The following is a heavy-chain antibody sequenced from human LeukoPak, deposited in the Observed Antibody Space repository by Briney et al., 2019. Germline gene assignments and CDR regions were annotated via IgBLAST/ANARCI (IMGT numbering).Heavy chain of an antibody. Sequence: GGSLRLSCAASGFTVSSNYMSWVRQAPGKGLEWVSVIYSGGSTYYADSVKGRFTISRDNSKNTLYLQMNSLRAEDTAVYYCARAYRSPPSLDYWGQGTLVTVSS. CDR1: GFTVSSNY. J-gene: IGHJ4*02. V-gene: IGHV3-53*01. CDR3: ARAYRSPPSLDY. CDR2: IYSGGST.